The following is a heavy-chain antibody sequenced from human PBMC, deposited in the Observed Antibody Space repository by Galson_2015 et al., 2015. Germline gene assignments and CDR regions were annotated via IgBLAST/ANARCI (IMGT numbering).Heavy chain of an antibody. CDR1: GFTFSSYG. V-gene: IGHV3-30*03. D-gene: IGHD5-24*01. J-gene: IGHJ4*02. CDR2: ISYDGSNK. Sequence: SLRLSCAASGFTFSSYGMHWVRQAPGKGLEWVAVISYDGSNKYYADSVKGRFTISRDNSKNTLYLQMNSLRAEDTAVYYCARDGYNQFDYWGQGTLVTVSS. CDR3: ARDGYNQFDY.